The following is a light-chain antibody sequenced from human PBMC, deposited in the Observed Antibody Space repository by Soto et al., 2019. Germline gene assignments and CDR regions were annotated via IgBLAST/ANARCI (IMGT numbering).Light chain of an antibody. V-gene: IGKV3-11*01. J-gene: IGKJ3*01. CDR1: QSVSSN. CDR3: QQRSNMP. CDR2: DAS. Sequence: AHAPTTLSLPPVEGATLGCRASQSVSSNLVWYQHKPGQAPRLLIYDASNRAAGVPARCSGSGSGTDFTLTISSLEPEDFAVYYCQQRSNMPVGPGTKVDIK.